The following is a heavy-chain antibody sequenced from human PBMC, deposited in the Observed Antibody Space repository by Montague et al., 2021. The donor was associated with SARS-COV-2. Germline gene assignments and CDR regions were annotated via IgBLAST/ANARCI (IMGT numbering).Heavy chain of an antibody. Sequence: SETLSLTCTVSGGPISSSSYYWGWIRQPPGKGLEWIGSIYYSGSTYYNPSLKSRVTISVDTSKNQFSLKLSSVTAADTAVYYCASPGVYYDSSGLLGFDYWGQGTLVTVSS. V-gene: IGHV4-39*01. CDR3: ASPGVYYDSSGLLGFDY. CDR1: GGPISSSSYY. CDR2: IYYSGST. J-gene: IGHJ4*02. D-gene: IGHD3-22*01.